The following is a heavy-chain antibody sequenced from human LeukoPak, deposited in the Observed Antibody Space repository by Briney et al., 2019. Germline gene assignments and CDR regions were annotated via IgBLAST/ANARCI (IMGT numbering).Heavy chain of an antibody. Sequence: GGSLRLSCAASGFTFSSYGMHWARQAPGKGLEWVAVIWYDGSNKYYADSVKGRFTISRDNSKNTLYLQMNSLRAEDTAVYYCAKGGGYWDYWGQGTLVTVSS. CDR2: IWYDGSNK. CDR1: GFTFSSYG. J-gene: IGHJ4*02. CDR3: AKGGGYWDY. D-gene: IGHD3-22*01. V-gene: IGHV3-33*06.